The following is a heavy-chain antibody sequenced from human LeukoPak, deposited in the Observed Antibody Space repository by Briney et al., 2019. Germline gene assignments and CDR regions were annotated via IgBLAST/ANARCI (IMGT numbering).Heavy chain of an antibody. J-gene: IGHJ3*02. V-gene: IGHV4-4*02. D-gene: IGHD3-22*01. Sequence: PSETLSLTCAVSGGSISSSNWWSWVRQPPGKGLEWIGEIYHSGSTNYNPSLKSRVTISVDKSKNQFSLKPSSVTAADTAVYSCARGSSWTYYYDSSGYSLPGAFDIWGQGTVVTVSS. CDR2: IYHSGST. CDR3: ARGSSWTYYYDSSGYSLPGAFDI. CDR1: GGSISSSNW.